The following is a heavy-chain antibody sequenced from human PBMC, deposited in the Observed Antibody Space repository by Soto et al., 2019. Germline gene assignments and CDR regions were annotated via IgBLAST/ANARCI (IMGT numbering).Heavy chain of an antibody. D-gene: IGHD3-16*01. CDR3: ARLIGNSWLDS. CDR2: IYYTGSA. Sequence: SSETLSLTCSVSGGSISSGDFYWRWVRQPPGKGLEWIGYIYYTGSAYYNPSLKSRVTMSVDTSNNQVSLQLNSVTPDDTAVYYCARLIGNSWLDSWGQGTLVTVSS. CDR1: GGSISSGDFY. J-gene: IGHJ5*01. V-gene: IGHV4-30-4*01.